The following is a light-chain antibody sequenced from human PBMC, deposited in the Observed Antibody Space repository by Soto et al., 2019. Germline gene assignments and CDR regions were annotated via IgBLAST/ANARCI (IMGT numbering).Light chain of an antibody. J-gene: IGKJ5*01. Sequence: DIQMTQSPSSLSASVGDRVTITCRASQSIATYLSWYQHKPGTAPKLLIYGASTLLSGVPSKISGSRSGTVFTLAISSLQTEDFATYYCQQTYSTPPTFGQGTRLDIK. CDR2: GAS. CDR1: QSIATY. V-gene: IGKV1-39*01. CDR3: QQTYSTPPT.